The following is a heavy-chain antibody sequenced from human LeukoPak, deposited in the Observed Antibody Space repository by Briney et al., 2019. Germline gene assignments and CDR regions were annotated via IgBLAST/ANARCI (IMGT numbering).Heavy chain of an antibody. CDR1: GFTFSSYS. Sequence: AGGSLRLSCAASGFTFSSYSMNWVRQAPGKGLEWVSYISSSSSTIYYADSVKGRFTISRDNSKNTLYLQMTSLRAEDTAVYYCARGAVPRALDYWAREPWSPSPQ. CDR3: ARGAVPRALDY. CDR2: ISSSSSTI. J-gene: IGHJ4*02. V-gene: IGHV3-48*01.